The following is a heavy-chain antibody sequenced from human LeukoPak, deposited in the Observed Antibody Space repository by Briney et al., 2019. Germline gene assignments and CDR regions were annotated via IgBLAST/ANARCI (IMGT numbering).Heavy chain of an antibody. CDR3: ARRFDYGDYGPFDY. V-gene: IGHV4-39*07. CDR2: IYYSGYT. CDR1: GGSITNNSYY. D-gene: IGHD4-17*01. Sequence: SETLSLTCTVSGGSITNNSYYWAWIRQPPGKGLEWIGTIYYSGYTYNSPSLKSRLSISIDTSTNEFSLKLSSVTAADTAVYYCARRFDYGDYGPFDYWGQGTLVTVSS. J-gene: IGHJ4*02.